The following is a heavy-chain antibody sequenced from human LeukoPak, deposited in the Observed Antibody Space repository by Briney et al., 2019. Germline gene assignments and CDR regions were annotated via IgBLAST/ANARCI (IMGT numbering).Heavy chain of an antibody. CDR1: GVSISSYY. CDR2: IYYSGST. J-gene: IGHJ4*02. Sequence: WETLSLTCAVSGVSISSYYLSWLRQPPGKGLEWVGYIYYSGSTNYNPSLKNRVTISVDTSKNQFSLKLSSVTAADTAVYYCARGTEEYYYDSSGYYYVIDYWGQGTLVTVSS. CDR3: ARGTEEYYYDSSGYYYVIDY. D-gene: IGHD3-22*01. V-gene: IGHV4-59*01.